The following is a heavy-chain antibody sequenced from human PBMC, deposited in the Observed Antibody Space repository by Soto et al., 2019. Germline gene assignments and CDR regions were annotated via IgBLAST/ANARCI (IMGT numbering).Heavy chain of an antibody. J-gene: IGHJ4*02. CDR2: INPDGNVG. V-gene: IGHV3-7*03. CDR3: AGWGGHDYNY. D-gene: IGHD4-4*01. CDR1: GFHFSTYW. Sequence: EVQLLGSGGGLVQPGGSLRLSCVGSGFHFSTYWMNWVSQAPGKGLEWVANINPDGNVGTYVDSVRGRFTTSRDNAKNSLYLQMNSLRADDTAVYFCAGWGGHDYNYWGQGIMVTVSS.